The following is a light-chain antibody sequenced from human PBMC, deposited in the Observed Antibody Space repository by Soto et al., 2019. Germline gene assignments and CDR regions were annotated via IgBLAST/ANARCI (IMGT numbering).Light chain of an antibody. CDR1: RSLVYSDGNAY. V-gene: IGKV2-30*01. CDR2: KAS. CDR3: MQATHWPPT. J-gene: IGKJ1*01. Sequence: EVVMTQSPLSPPATLGQPASISCRSSRSLVYSDGNAYLNWFQQKPAQSPRRLIYKASNRDSGVPDRFSGSGSGTDFTLQISRVEAEDVVVYYCMQATHWPPTFGRGTRVEIK.